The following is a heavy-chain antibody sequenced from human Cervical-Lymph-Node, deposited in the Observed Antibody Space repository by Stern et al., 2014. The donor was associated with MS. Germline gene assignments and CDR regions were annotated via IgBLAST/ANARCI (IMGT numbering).Heavy chain of an antibody. D-gene: IGHD1-1*01. Sequence: QMQLVQSGAEVKKTGSSVKVSCKASGYTFTYRYLHWVRQAPGQALEWMGWITPYNGNTNYAQRFQDRVTISRDMSLSTAYMELSSLRSDDTAIYYCARSALYDDSGTYNMDVWGQGTTVTVS. J-gene: IGHJ6*03. CDR3: ARSALYDDSGTYNMDV. CDR2: ITPYNGNT. CDR1: GYTFTYRY. V-gene: IGHV1-45*02.